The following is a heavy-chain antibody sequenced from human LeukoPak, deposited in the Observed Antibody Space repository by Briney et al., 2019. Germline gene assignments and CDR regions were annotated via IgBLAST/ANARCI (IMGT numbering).Heavy chain of an antibody. CDR2: INHSGST. CDR3: ARMTGGLIPY. V-gene: IGHV4-34*01. J-gene: IGHJ4*02. CDR1: GGSFSGYY. Sequence: SETLSLTCAVYGGSFSGYYWSWIRQPPGKGLEWIGEINHSGSTNYNPSLKSRVTISVDTSKNQFSLKLSSVTAADTAVCYCARMTGGLIPYWGQGTLVTVSS.